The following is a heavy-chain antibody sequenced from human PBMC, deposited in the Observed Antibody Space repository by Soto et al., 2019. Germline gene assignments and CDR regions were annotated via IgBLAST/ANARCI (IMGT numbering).Heavy chain of an antibody. CDR2: INHSGST. CDR3: ARGTTRSFGY. D-gene: IGHD4-17*01. Sequence: QVQLQQWGAGLLKPSETLSLTCAVYGGSFSGYYWSWIRQPPGKGLEWIGEINHSGSTNYNPALKSRVTISVDTSKNQFSLKLSSVTAADTAVYYCARGTTRSFGYWGQGTLVTVSS. V-gene: IGHV4-34*01. J-gene: IGHJ4*02. CDR1: GGSFSGYY.